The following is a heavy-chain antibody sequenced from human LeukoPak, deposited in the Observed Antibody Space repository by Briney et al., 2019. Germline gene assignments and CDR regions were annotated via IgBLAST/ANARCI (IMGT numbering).Heavy chain of an antibody. V-gene: IGHV3-21*01. CDR2: ISSTISYI. CDR3: ARDLFDY. Sequence: GGSLRLSRAASGFTFSSYSMNWVRQSPGKGLEWVSSISSTISYIYYADSVKGRFTISRDNAKHALYLQMNSLRAEETAVDYCARDLFDYWGQGTLVTVSS. CDR1: GFTFSSYS. J-gene: IGHJ4*02.